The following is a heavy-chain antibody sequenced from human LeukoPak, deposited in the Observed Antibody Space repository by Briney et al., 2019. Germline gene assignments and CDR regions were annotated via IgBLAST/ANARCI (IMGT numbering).Heavy chain of an antibody. V-gene: IGHV3-21*01. J-gene: IGHJ3*02. D-gene: IGHD3-10*01. Sequence: GGSLRLSCAASGFSFSSYSMNWVRQAPGKGVEWVSIISSGSSYIFYADSVKGRFTISRDNAKNSLYLQMDSLRAEDTAVYSCARGGSGRTQDDTYDIWGQGTKVTVSS. CDR2: ISSGSSYI. CDR1: GFSFSSYS. CDR3: ARGGSGRTQDDTYDI.